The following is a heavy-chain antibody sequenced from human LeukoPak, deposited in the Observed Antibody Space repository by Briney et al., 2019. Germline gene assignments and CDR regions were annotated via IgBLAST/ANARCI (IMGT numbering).Heavy chain of an antibody. V-gene: IGHV3-21*01. Sequence: GGSLRLSCAASGFTFSSYTINWVRQAPGKGLEWVSSISSSSSYIYYADSVKGRFTISRDNAKNSLHLQMNSLRAEDTAVYYCARVFGQQPPNYWGQGTPVTVSS. CDR1: GFTFSSYT. J-gene: IGHJ4*02. CDR3: ARVFGQQPPNY. D-gene: IGHD6-13*01. CDR2: ISSSSSYI.